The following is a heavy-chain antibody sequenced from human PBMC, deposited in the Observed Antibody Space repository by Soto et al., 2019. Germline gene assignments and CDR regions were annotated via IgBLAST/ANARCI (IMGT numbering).Heavy chain of an antibody. CDR3: ARDTGDGTFDF. V-gene: IGHV1-3*01. Sequence: QVHLVQSGAEVRKPGASVKVSCTASGYTFSSYAMHWVRQAPGQRLEWMGWINAGYGNTKSSQKFQDRVTISRETSASTAYMELTSLRSEDTAVYYCARDTGDGTFDFWGQGTLVTVSS. D-gene: IGHD7-27*01. CDR1: GYTFSSYA. J-gene: IGHJ4*02. CDR2: INAGYGNT.